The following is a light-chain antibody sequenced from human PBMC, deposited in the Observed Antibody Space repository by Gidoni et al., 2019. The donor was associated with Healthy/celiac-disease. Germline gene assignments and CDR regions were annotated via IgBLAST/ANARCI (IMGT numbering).Light chain of an antibody. CDR2: GSS. CDR1: QSVSSN. J-gene: IGKJ1*01. V-gene: IGKV3-15*01. CDR3: QQYNNWRRT. Sequence: EIVMTQSPATLSVSPGERATLSCRASQSVSSNLAWYQQKPGQAPRLLIDGSSTRATGIPARVSGSGSGTEVTLTISSLQSEDFAVYYCQQYNNWRRTFGQGTKVEIK.